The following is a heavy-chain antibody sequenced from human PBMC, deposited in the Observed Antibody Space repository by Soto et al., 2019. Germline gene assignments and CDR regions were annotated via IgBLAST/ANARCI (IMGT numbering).Heavy chain of an antibody. CDR1: GGSISSSSYY. CDR3: AGSSWYSTFWY. J-gene: IGHJ4*02. V-gene: IGHV4-39*01. Sequence: ETLSLTCTVSGGSISSSSYYWGWIRQPPGKGLEWIGSIYYSGSTYYNPSLKSRVTISVDTSKNQFSLKLSSVTAADTAVYYCAGSSWYSTFWYWGQGTLVTVSS. D-gene: IGHD6-13*01. CDR2: IYYSGST.